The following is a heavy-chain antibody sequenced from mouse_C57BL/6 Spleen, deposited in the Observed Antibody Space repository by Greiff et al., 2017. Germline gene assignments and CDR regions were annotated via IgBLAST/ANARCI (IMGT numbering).Heavy chain of an antibody. CDR3: ARQGYDEDFDY. J-gene: IGHJ2*01. CDR2: ISSGGSYT. CDR1: GFTFSSYG. D-gene: IGHD2-3*01. Sequence: DVKLVESGGDLVKPGGSLKLSCAASGFTFSSYGMSWVRQTPDKRLEWVATISSGGSYTYYPDSVKGRFTISRDNAKNTLYLQMSSLKSEDTAMYDCARQGYDEDFDYWGQGTTLTVSS. V-gene: IGHV5-6*02.